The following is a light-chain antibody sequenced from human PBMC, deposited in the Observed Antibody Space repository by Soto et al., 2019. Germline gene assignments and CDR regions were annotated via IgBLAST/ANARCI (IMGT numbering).Light chain of an antibody. CDR3: QQYGSSPT. CDR2: GAS. CDR1: QSVNGDY. V-gene: IGKV3-20*01. Sequence: EIVLTQSPGTLSLSPGERATLSCRASQSVNGDYLAWYQQKPGQGPRLLIYGASSRATGIPDRFSGSGSGTAFTLTISRLEHEDSAVYYCQQYGSSPTFGQGTKVDIK. J-gene: IGKJ1*01.